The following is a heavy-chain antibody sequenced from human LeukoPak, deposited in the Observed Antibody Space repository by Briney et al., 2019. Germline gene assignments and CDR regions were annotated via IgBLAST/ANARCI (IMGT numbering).Heavy chain of an antibody. Sequence: PGRSLRLSCAASGFTFDDYAMHWVRQAPGKGLEWVSGISWNSGSIGYADSVKGRFTISRDNAKNSLYLQMNSLRAEDTAVYYCAGITVTTLSMWGQGTLVTVSS. CDR1: GFTFDDYA. D-gene: IGHD4-17*01. CDR2: ISWNSGSI. CDR3: AGITVTTLSM. J-gene: IGHJ4*02. V-gene: IGHV3-9*01.